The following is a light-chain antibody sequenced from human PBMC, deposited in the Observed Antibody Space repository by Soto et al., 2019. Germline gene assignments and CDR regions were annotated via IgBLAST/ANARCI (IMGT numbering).Light chain of an antibody. CDR1: QSVRNW. Sequence: LQMTQSPSTLFASVGDIVTITCRASQSVRNWLAWYQQKPGRAPQLLIYDSSTLEPGVPSRFRGSGSGTEFTLTINGLQPDDFATYYCQQYDGYSPQTFGQGTKVDIK. J-gene: IGKJ1*01. CDR3: QQYDGYSPQT. V-gene: IGKV1-5*01. CDR2: DSS.